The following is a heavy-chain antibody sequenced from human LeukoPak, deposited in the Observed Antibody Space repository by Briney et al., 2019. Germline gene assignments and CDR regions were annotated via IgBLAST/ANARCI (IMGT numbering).Heavy chain of an antibody. CDR3: ARDRAKVIATLME. CDR1: GFTFSSYA. Sequence: GGSLRLSCAASGFTFSSYAMSWVRQAPGKGLEWVSAISGSGGSTYYADSVKGRFTISRDNSRNTLYLQMNSLRAGDTAVYYCARDRAKVIATLMEWGQGTLVTVSS. CDR2: ISGSGGST. D-gene: IGHD2-21*01. V-gene: IGHV3-23*01. J-gene: IGHJ4*02.